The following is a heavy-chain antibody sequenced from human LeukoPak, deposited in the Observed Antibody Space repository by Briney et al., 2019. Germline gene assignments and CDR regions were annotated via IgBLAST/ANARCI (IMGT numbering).Heavy chain of an antibody. J-gene: IGHJ5*02. CDR3: AKEEVARGWFDP. CDR1: GFTFSSYW. Sequence: PGGSLRLSCAASGFTFSSYWMSWVRQAPGKGLEWVANIKQDGSEKYYVDSVKGRFTISRDNSKNTLYLQMKSLRAEDTAVYYCAKEEVARGWFDPWGQGTLVTVSS. D-gene: IGHD5-12*01. CDR2: IKQDGSEK. V-gene: IGHV3-7*01.